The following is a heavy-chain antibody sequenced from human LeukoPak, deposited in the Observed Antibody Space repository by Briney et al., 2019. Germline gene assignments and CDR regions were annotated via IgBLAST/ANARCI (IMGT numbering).Heavy chain of an antibody. CDR2: MYHTGSV. J-gene: IGHJ5*02. V-gene: IGHV4-38-2*02. CDR1: GYSITSGYY. D-gene: IGHD3-3*01. Sequence: PSETLSLTCDVPGYSITSGYYWGWIRQPPGKGLEWVGSMYHTGSVFYRPSLRGRVTISVDTSKNQFSLRVTSVTAADTAVYYCARDKRTIFGSPSGFDPWGQGTLVTVSS. CDR3: ARDKRTIFGSPSGFDP.